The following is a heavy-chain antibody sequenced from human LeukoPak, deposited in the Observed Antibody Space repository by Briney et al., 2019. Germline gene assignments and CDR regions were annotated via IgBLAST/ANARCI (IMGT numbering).Heavy chain of an antibody. D-gene: IGHD3-10*01. V-gene: IGHV3-23*01. Sequence: GGSLRLSCAASGFTFSSYAMSWVRQAPGKGLEWVSAISGSGGSTYYADSVKGRFTISRDNSKNTLYLQMNSLRAEDTAVYYCAKVDRYYYGSGSYQTADAFDIWGQGTMVTVSS. CDR2: ISGSGGST. CDR1: GFTFSSYA. CDR3: AKVDRYYYGSGSYQTADAFDI. J-gene: IGHJ3*02.